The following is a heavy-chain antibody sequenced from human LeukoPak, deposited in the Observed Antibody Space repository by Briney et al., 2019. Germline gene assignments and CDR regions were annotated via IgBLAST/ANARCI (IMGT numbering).Heavy chain of an antibody. CDR2: ISDSGST. CDR1: GGSISSYY. Sequence: PSETLSLTCTVSGGSISSYYWSWIRQPPGKGLEWFGYISDSGSTNYNSPLESRITISLDTSKNQFSLKLTSLTAADTAVYYCARATTTYYFDSWGQGILVTVSS. D-gene: IGHD4-11*01. V-gene: IGHV4-59*01. J-gene: IGHJ4*02. CDR3: ARATTTYYFDS.